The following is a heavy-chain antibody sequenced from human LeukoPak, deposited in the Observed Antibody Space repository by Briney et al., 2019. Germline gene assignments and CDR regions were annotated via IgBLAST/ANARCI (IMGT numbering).Heavy chain of an antibody. Sequence: KPSETLSLTCTVSGGSISSYYWSWIRQPPGKGLEWIGSIYYSGSTYYNPSLKSRVTISVDTSKNQFSLKLSSVTAADTAVYYRARLIQLWTSFDYWGQGTLVTVSS. CDR1: GGSISSYY. CDR3: ARLIQLWTSFDY. CDR2: IYYSGST. J-gene: IGHJ4*02. D-gene: IGHD5-18*01. V-gene: IGHV4-59*05.